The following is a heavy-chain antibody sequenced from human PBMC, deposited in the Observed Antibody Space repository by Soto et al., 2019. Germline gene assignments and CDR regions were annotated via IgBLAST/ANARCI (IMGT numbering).Heavy chain of an antibody. J-gene: IGHJ4*02. CDR1: GGSISSYY. D-gene: IGHD4-17*01. CDR3: ARLNDYGRYFDY. Sequence: SETLSLTCTVSGGSISSYYWSWIRQPPGKGLEWIGYIYFSGSTNYNPSLKSRVTISVDTSKNQFSLKLSSVTAADTAVYYCARLNDYGRYFDYWGQGTLVTVS. CDR2: IYFSGST. V-gene: IGHV4-59*01.